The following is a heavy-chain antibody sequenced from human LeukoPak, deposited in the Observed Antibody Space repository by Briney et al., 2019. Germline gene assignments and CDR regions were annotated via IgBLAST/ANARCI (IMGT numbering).Heavy chain of an antibody. V-gene: IGHV1-2*02. CDR2: INPNSGDT. CDR1: GYTFTGYY. D-gene: IGHD4-17*01. CDR3: ARDSGDYTYYYYGMDV. Sequence: ASVKVSCKASGYTFTGYYMHWVRQAPGQGLEWMGWINPNSGDTKYAQKLQGRVTMTTDTSTSTAYMELRSLRSDDTAVYYCARDSGDYTYYYYGMDVWGQGTTVTVSS. J-gene: IGHJ6*02.